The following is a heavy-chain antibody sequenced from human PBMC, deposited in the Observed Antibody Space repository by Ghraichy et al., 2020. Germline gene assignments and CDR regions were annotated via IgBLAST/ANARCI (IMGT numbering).Heavy chain of an antibody. CDR2: IYYSGST. CDR3: ARDRFAYEVGIDP. Sequence: SQTLSLTCTVSGGSVSSGSYYWSWIRQPPGKGLEWIGYIYYSGSTNYNPSLKSRVTISVDTSKNQFSLKLSSVTAADTAVYYCARDRFAYEVGIDPWGQGTLVTVSS. J-gene: IGHJ5*02. CDR1: GGSVSSGSYY. D-gene: IGHD1-26*01. V-gene: IGHV4-61*01.